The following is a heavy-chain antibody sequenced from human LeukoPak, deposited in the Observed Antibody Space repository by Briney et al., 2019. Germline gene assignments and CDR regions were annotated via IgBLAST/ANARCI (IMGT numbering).Heavy chain of an antibody. V-gene: IGHV4-39*07. Sequence: RASETLSLTCTVSGGSISSSSYYWGWIRQPPGKGLEWIGSIYYSGSTYYNPSLKSRVTISVDTSKNQFSLKLSSVTAADTAVYYCARDLYYYDSSGHGGFDYWGQGTLVTVSS. CDR1: GGSISSSSYY. J-gene: IGHJ4*02. CDR3: ARDLYYYDSSGHGGFDY. CDR2: IYYSGST. D-gene: IGHD3-22*01.